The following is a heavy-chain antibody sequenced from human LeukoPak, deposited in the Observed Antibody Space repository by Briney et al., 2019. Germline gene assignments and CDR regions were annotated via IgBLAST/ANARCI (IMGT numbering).Heavy chain of an antibody. CDR1: GGSISSYY. CDR2: IYTSGST. V-gene: IGHV4-4*09. D-gene: IGHD6-19*01. J-gene: IGHJ4*02. Sequence: SETLSLTCTVSGGSISSYYWSWIRQPPGKGLEWIGYIYTSGSTNYNPSLKSRVTISVDTSKNQLSLKLSSVTAADTAVYYSAGTPGIALAGTSYYSDSWGQRTLVTVSS. CDR3: AGTPGIALAGTSYYSDS.